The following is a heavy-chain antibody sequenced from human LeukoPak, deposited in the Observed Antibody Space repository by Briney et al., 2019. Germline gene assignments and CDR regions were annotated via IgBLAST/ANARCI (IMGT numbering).Heavy chain of an antibody. J-gene: IGHJ5*02. CDR2: ISSDKTA. V-gene: IGHV3-23*05. Sequence: GGSLRLSCLASEFILSSYSMSWVRQAPGKGREWLSAISSDKTAYYSDSLKGLFIVSRENSKKTLYPQLNTLRAEDTAKYSRPRQHDIWHEEGNWFDPWGQGTLVTVSS. CDR1: EFILSSYS. CDR3: PRQHDIWHEEGNWFDP. D-gene: IGHD3-9*01.